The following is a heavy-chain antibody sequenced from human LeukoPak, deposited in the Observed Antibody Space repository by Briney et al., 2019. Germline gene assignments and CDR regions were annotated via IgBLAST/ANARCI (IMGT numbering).Heavy chain of an antibody. V-gene: IGHV4-39*01. CDR3: ARVWFGDTYYFDY. J-gene: IGHJ4*02. CDR1: GGSISSSSYY. CDR2: IYYSGST. D-gene: IGHD3-10*01. Sequence: KPSETLSLTCTASGGSISSSSYYWGWIRQPPGKGLEWIGSIYYSGSTNYNPSLKSRVTISVDTSKNQFSLKLSSVTAADTAVYYCARVWFGDTYYFDYWGQGTLVTVSS.